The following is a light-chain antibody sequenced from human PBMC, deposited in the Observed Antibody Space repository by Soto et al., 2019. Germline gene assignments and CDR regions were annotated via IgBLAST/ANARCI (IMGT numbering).Light chain of an antibody. Sequence: EIVMTQSPATLSVSPGEGATLSCKASQNVYNNLDWYQQRPGQPPRLLIYDASTRATGISARFSGSGYGTEFTLAISSLPSEDFAVYFCQQCRNWPLTFGGGTKVEIK. CDR3: QQCRNWPLT. V-gene: IGKV3-15*01. CDR1: QNVYNN. CDR2: DAS. J-gene: IGKJ4*01.